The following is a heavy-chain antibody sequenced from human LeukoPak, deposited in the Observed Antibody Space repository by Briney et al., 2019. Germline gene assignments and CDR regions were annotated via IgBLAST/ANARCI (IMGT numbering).Heavy chain of an antibody. J-gene: IGHJ3*02. Sequence: GGSLRLSCAASGFTFDDYAMRWVRQAPGKGLEWVSGISWNSGSIGYADSVKGRFTISRDNAKNSLYLQMNSLRAEDTALYYCAKDMIAVAGRDAFDIWGQGTMVTVSS. CDR2: ISWNSGSI. CDR3: AKDMIAVAGRDAFDI. CDR1: GFTFDDYA. D-gene: IGHD6-19*01. V-gene: IGHV3-9*01.